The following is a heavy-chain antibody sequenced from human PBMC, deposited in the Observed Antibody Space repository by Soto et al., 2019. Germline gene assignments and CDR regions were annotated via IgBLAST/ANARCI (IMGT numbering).Heavy chain of an antibody. V-gene: IGHV3-7*01. D-gene: IGHD6-19*01. CDR3: AREGSRNVFDP. J-gene: IGHJ5*02. CDR1: GFTFSSYW. CDR2: IKQDGSEK. Sequence: GGSLRLSCAASGFTFSSYWMSWVRQAPGKGLEWVANIKQDGSEKYYVDSVKGRFTISRDNAKNSLYLQMNSLRAEDTAGDYCAREGSRNVFDPWGQGTLVTVSS.